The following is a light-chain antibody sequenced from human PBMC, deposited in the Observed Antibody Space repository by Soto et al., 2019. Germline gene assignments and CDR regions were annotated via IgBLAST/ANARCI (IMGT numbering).Light chain of an antibody. V-gene: IGLV2-14*01. CDR3: SSYTSSSTPVV. CDR1: SSDVGGYNY. J-gene: IGLJ2*01. Sequence: QSALTQPASVSGSPGPSITISCTGTSSDVGGYNYVSWYQQHPGKAPKLMIYDVSNRPSGVSNLFSGSKSGNTASLNISGLQAEDEADYYCSSYTSSSTPVVFGGGTKLTVL. CDR2: DVS.